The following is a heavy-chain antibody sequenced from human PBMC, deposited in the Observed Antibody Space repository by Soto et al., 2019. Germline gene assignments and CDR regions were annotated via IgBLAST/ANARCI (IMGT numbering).Heavy chain of an antibody. Sequence: SQTLSLTCAVSGDSVSSYSAAWNWIRQSPSGGLEWLGRTYYRSRFFSDYAESVKSRIIINPDTSKNQFSLQLKSVTPEDTAVYYCVRDRYSSSGWFDPWGQGTPVTVSS. CDR1: GDSVSSYSAA. CDR2: TYYRSRFFS. CDR3: VRDRYSSSGWFDP. D-gene: IGHD3-10*01. J-gene: IGHJ5*02. V-gene: IGHV6-1*01.